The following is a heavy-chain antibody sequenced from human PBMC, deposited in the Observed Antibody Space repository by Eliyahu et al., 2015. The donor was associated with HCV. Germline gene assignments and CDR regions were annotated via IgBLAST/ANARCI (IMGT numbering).Heavy chain of an antibody. CDR3: ARGVGATALAFDY. CDR1: GGSFSGYY. V-gene: IGHV4-34*01. CDR2: INHKWST. J-gene: IGHJ4*02. Sequence: QVQLQQWGAGLLKPSETLSLTCAVYGGSFSGYYWSWIRQPPGKGLEWIGEINHKWSTHYNPSLKSRVTISVDTSKNQFSLKLSSVTAADTAVYYCARGVGATALAFDYWGQGTLVTVSS. D-gene: IGHD1-26*01.